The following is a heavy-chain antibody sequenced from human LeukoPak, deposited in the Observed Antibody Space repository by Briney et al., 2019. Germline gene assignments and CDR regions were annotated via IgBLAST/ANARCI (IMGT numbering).Heavy chain of an antibody. V-gene: IGHV4-38-2*02. Sequence: PSETLSLTCTVSGYSISSGYYWGWSRQPPRKGLEWSGRIYHSGSTYYNPPLKSRVTTSVETSKNQSSLKMSSVPAADPAVYYCARVKGVAAVESYYSNYMDVWGKGPTVT. J-gene: IGHJ6*03. D-gene: IGHD2-8*01. CDR1: GYSISSGYY. CDR2: IYHSGST. CDR3: ARVKGVAAVESYYSNYMDV.